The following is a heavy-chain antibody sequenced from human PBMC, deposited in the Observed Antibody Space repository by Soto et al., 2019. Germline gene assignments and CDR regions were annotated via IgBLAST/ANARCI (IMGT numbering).Heavy chain of an antibody. J-gene: IGHJ4*02. Sequence: QVQLVESGGGVVQPGRSLRLSCAASGFTFSSYGMHWVRQAPGKGLEWVAVISYDGSNKYYADSVKGRFTISRDNSKNTLYLQMNSLRAEDTAVYYCAKALIRPRIPAAGTPASTNSGQGTLVTVS. V-gene: IGHV3-30*18. CDR2: ISYDGSNK. CDR1: GFTFSSYG. CDR3: AKALIRPRIPAAGTPASTN. D-gene: IGHD6-13*01.